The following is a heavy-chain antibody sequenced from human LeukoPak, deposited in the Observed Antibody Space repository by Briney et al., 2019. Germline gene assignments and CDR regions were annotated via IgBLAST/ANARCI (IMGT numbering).Heavy chain of an antibody. CDR2: MYPANSDT. Sequence: GESLKISCKGSGYSFTSYWIGWVRQMPGKGLEWMGIMYPANSDTRYKPSFQGQVTMSADRSISTAYLQWNSLKASDTAIYYCATTRGGNYHWDYWGQGTLVTASS. V-gene: IGHV5-51*01. J-gene: IGHJ4*02. CDR1: GYSFTSYW. D-gene: IGHD3-16*01. CDR3: ATTRGGNYHWDY.